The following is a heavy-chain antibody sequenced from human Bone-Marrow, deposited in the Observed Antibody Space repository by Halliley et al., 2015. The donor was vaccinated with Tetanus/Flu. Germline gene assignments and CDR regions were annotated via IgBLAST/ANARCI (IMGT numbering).Heavy chain of an antibody. CDR1: GGSIGSSNYY. D-gene: IGHD3-10*01. Sequence: TLSLTCTVSGGSIGSSNYYWGWIRQPPGKGLEWIGSLYYSGGTSYNPSLKSRVTVFADTSKNQFSLKLTSVTAADTAVYYCARLSMVRGKNFDPWGQGTLVTVSS. CDR3: ARLSMVRGKNFDP. CDR2: LYYSGGT. V-gene: IGHV4-39*01. J-gene: IGHJ5*02.